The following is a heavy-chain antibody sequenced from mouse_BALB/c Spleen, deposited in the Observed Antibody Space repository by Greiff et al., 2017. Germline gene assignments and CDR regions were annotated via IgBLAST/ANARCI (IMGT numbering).Heavy chain of an antibody. J-gene: IGHJ4*01. Sequence: EVQLQESGAELVKPGASVKLSCTASGFNIKDTYMHWVKQRPEQGLEWIGRIDPANGNTKYDPKFQGKATITADTSSNTAYLQLSSLTSEDTAVYYCTSEDFYAMDYWGQGTSVTVSS. CDR2: IDPANGNT. V-gene: IGHV14-3*02. CDR1: GFNIKDTY. CDR3: TSEDFYAMDY.